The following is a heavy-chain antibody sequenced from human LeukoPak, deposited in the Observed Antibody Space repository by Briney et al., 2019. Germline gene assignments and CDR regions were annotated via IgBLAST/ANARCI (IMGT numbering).Heavy chain of an antibody. J-gene: IGHJ4*02. Sequence: GASVKVSCKASGYTFSSYDISWLRQAPGQGLEWMGRISGFNGNTNYAQKFQGRVTMTTDTSTSTAYMELRSLRSDDTAVYYRARDTAVADSDYWGQGTLVTVSS. V-gene: IGHV1-18*01. D-gene: IGHD6-19*01. CDR1: GYTFSSYD. CDR2: ISGFNGNT. CDR3: ARDTAVADSDY.